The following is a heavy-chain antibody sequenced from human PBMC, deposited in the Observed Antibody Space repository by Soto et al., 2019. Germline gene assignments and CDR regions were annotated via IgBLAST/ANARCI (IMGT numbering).Heavy chain of an antibody. D-gene: IGHD3-16*02. CDR1: GFTFSSYA. J-gene: IGHJ4*02. CDR2: ISGSGGST. CDR3: AKLDFDYVWGSYRH. V-gene: IGHV3-23*01. Sequence: PGGSLRRSCAASGFTFSSYAMSWVRQAPGKGLEWVSAISGSGGSTYYADSVKGRFTISRDNSKNTLYLQMNSLRAEDTAVYYCAKLDFDYVWGSYRHWGQGTLVTVSS.